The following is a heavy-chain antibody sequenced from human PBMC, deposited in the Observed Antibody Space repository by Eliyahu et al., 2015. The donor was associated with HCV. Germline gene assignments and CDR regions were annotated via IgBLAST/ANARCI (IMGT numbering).Heavy chain of an antibody. CDR2: IIPFLCVA. J-gene: IGHJ6*02. CDR3: ARMGHGDLPVYGMDV. V-gene: IGHV1-69*01. Sequence: QVQLVQSGAEVKKPGSSVKVSCKASGGTFSSYAISWVRQAPGQGLEWMGGIIPFLCVASYAQKFQGRVTITADESTSTAYMELSSLRSEDTAVYYCARMGHGDLPVYGMDVWGQGTTVTVSS. D-gene: IGHD4-17*01. CDR1: GGTFSSYA.